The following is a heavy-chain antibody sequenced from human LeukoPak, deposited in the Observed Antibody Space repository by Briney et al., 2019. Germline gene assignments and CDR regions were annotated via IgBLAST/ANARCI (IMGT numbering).Heavy chain of an antibody. V-gene: IGHV3-23*01. D-gene: IGHD5-12*01. Sequence: GGSLRLSCAASGFTFSNAWMSWVRQAPGKGLEWVSAISGSGGSTYYADSVKGRFTISRDNSKNTLYLQMNSLRAEDTAVYYCAKPGVRRDGYSDYWGQGTLVTVSS. J-gene: IGHJ4*02. CDR3: AKPGVRRDGYSDY. CDR2: ISGSGGST. CDR1: GFTFSNAW.